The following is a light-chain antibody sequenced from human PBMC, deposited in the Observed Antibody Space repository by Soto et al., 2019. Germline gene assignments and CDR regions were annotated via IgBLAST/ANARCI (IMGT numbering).Light chain of an antibody. Sequence: EIVLTQSPGTLSLSPGERATLSCRASQSVTGSYLAWYQKKPGQAPRLLIYGASTRATGFPDRFSGSGSGTDFTLTISRLEPEDFAVYYCQQYGSSVFTFGPGTKVDIK. CDR3: QQYGSSVFT. V-gene: IGKV3-20*01. CDR1: QSVTGSY. CDR2: GAS. J-gene: IGKJ3*01.